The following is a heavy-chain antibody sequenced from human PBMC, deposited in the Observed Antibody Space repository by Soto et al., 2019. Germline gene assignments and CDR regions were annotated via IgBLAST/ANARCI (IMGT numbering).Heavy chain of an antibody. D-gene: IGHD1-20*01. V-gene: IGHV3-21*01. J-gene: IGHJ3*02. Sequence: GGSLRLSCAASGFTFSSYSMNWVRQAPGKGLEWVSSISSSSSYIYYADSVKGRFTISRDNAKNSLYLQMNSLRAEDTAVYYCARPPRAGITGTYDAFDIWGQGTMVTVSS. CDR2: ISSSSSYI. CDR3: ARPPRAGITGTYDAFDI. CDR1: GFTFSSYS.